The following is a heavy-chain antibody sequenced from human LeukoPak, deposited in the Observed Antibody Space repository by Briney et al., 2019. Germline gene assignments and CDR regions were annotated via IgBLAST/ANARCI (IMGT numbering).Heavy chain of an antibody. D-gene: IGHD2-2*01. J-gene: IGHJ4*02. CDR2: MNPNSGNT. V-gene: IGHV1-8*03. CDR1: GYTFTSYD. CDR3: AIGGGPHCSSTSCYPFDC. Sequence: ASVKVSCKASGYTFTSYDINWVRQATGQGLEWMGWMNPNSGNTGYAQKFQGRVTITRNTSISTAYMELSSLRSEDTAVYYCAIGGGPHCSSTSCYPFDCWDQTTLITVSS.